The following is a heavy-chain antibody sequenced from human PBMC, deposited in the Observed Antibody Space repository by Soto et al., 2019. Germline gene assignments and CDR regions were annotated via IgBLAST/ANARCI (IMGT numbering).Heavy chain of an antibody. CDR1: GGSISSGGYS. J-gene: IGHJ4*02. V-gene: IGHV4-34*01. CDR2: INHRGST. CDR3: ARGGVXSGYDSSSPIVLGY. Sequence: PSETLSLTCAVSGGSISSGGYSWSWIRQPPGKGLEWIGEINHRGSTNYNPSLKSRVTISVDTSKNQFSLKLSSVTAADTAVYYCARGGVXSGYDSSSPIVLGYWGQGTLVTVSS. D-gene: IGHD5-12*01.